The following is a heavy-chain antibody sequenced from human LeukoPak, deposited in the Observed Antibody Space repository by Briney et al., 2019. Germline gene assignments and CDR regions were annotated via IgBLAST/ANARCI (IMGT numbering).Heavy chain of an antibody. CDR1: GGSYSGYY. CDR2: IHYSGAT. D-gene: IGHD1-7*01. J-gene: IGHJ2*01. Sequence: SETLSLTCAVYGGSYSGYYWSWIRQPPGKGLEWVGEIHYSGATNYKSSLKSRVTISGDTSKNQISLKLTSVTAEDTALYYCARGRPGAGNYYFDLWGRGTPVTVSS. V-gene: IGHV4-34*01. CDR3: ARGRPGAGNYYFDL.